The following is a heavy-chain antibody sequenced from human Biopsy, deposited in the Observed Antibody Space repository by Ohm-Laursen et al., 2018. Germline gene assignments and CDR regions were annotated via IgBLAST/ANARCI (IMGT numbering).Heavy chain of an antibody. D-gene: IGHD3-9*01. CDR3: ATKLTGYFHH. Sequence: GASVKVSCKAPGGTFSNYGVNWVRQAPGQGLEWLGGNIPILGTGNYAQKFQDRVTVAADTSTSTATMELRSLRSAGTAVYYCATKLTGYFHHWGQGTLVIVSS. J-gene: IGHJ1*01. CDR1: GGTFSNYG. V-gene: IGHV1-69*06. CDR2: NIPILGTG.